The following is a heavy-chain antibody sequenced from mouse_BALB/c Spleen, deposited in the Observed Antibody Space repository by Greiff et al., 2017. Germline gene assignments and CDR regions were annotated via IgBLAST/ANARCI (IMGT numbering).Heavy chain of an antibody. CDR3: AREGDMYDGDAMDY. J-gene: IGHJ4*01. D-gene: IGHD2-14*01. CDR2: INPSTGYT. CDR1: GYTFTSYW. V-gene: IGHV1-7*01. Sequence: VQLQQSGAELAKPGASVKMSCKASGYTFTSYWMHWVKQRPGQGLEWIGYINPSTGYTEYNQKFKDKATLTADKSSSTAYMQLSSLTSEDSAVYYCAREGDMYDGDAMDYWGQGTSVTVSS.